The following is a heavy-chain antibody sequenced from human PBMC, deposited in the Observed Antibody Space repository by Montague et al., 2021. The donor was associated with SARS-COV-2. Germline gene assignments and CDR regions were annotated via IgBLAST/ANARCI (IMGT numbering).Heavy chain of an antibody. D-gene: IGHD3-3*01. CDR1: GTSIRSGGYY. J-gene: IGHJ4*02. Sequence: TLSLTCTVSGTSIRSGGYYWTWIRQHPGKGLEWIGYIFHTGRAYYNPSLETRVNISVDTSNNLFSLRLSSVTAADTAMYFCARVRLFDYLDYWGQGTLVTVSS. CDR2: IFHTGRA. CDR3: ARVRLFDYLDY. V-gene: IGHV4-31*03.